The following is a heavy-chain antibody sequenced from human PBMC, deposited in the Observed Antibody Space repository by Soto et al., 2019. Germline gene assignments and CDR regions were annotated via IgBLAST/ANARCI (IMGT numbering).Heavy chain of an antibody. D-gene: IGHD6-6*01. CDR2: ISYDGSNK. Sequence: QVQLVESGGGVVQPGRSLRLSCAASGFTFSSYAMHRVRQAPGKGLEWVAVISYDGSNKYYADSVKGRFTISRDNSKNTLYLQMNSLRAEDTAVYYCARGSSSSEGDYYYYGMDVWGQGTTVTVSS. CDR1: GFTFSSYA. CDR3: ARGSSSSEGDYYYYGMDV. J-gene: IGHJ6*02. V-gene: IGHV3-30-3*01.